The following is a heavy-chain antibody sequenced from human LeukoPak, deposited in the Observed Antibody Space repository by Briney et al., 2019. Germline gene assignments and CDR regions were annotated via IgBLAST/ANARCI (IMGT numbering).Heavy chain of an antibody. CDR1: TDSMSSYY. J-gene: IGHJ4*02. D-gene: IGHD3-16*01. Sequence: SETLSLTCTVSTDSMSSYYWSWIQQPPGKGLEWIGYRSYGVSTNYNPSLKSRVTMSLDTSKNQFSLKLTSVTAADTAVYYCARAKRGSGFGYYYFDSWGQGTLVTVSS. CDR2: RSYGVST. V-gene: IGHV4-59*01. CDR3: ARAKRGSGFGYYYFDS.